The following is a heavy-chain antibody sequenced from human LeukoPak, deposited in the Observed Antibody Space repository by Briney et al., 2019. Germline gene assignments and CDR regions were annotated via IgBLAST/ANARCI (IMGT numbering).Heavy chain of an antibody. Sequence: PGGSLRLSCAASGFTFSSYWMHWVRQAPGKGLVWVSRINSDGSSTSYADSVKGRFTISRDNAKNTLYLQMNSLGAEDTAVYYCARATAYYDFWSGTFESYYYYYYMDVWGKGTTVTVSS. V-gene: IGHV3-74*01. J-gene: IGHJ6*03. CDR2: INSDGSST. D-gene: IGHD3-3*01. CDR3: ARATAYYDFWSGTFESYYYYYYMDV. CDR1: GFTFSSYW.